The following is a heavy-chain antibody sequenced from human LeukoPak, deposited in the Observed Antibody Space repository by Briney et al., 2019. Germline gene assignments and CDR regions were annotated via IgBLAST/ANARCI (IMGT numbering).Heavy chain of an antibody. Sequence: GGSLRLSVAASRFTFRSFSMNWVRQAPGKGLEWVSYIDSGATTIYYADSVKGRFTISRGNAKNSLYLQMNSLRAEDTAVYYCARVDWNRSFADYWGQGTLVTVSS. V-gene: IGHV3-48*04. CDR2: IDSGATTI. J-gene: IGHJ4*02. CDR3: ARVDWNRSFADY. D-gene: IGHD1-1*01. CDR1: RFTFRSFS.